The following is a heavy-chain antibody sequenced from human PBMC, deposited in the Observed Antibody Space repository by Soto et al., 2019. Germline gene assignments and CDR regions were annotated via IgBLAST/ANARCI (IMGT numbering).Heavy chain of an antibody. V-gene: IGHV1-8*01. CDR1: GYTFTSYD. D-gene: IGHD6-13*01. Sequence: QVQLVQSGAEVKKPGASVKVSCKASGYTFTSYDINWVRQATGQGLEWMGWMNPNSGNTGYAQKFQGRVTMTRNTSIRTAYMELSSLRSEDTAVYYCAGVLSRYSPTTWGYWGQGTLVTVSS. CDR2: MNPNSGNT. CDR3: AGVLSRYSPTTWGY. J-gene: IGHJ4*02.